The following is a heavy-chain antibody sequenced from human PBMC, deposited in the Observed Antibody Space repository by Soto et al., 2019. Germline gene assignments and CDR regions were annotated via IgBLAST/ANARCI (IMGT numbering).Heavy chain of an antibody. V-gene: IGHV1-3*01. J-gene: IGHJ4*02. Sequence: QVQHVQSGAELKKPGASVRVSRKASGYIFTNYAIHWVRQAPGQRLEWMAWINAGNGNTKYSQSFQDRLTVTRDTSATTVYMELSSLKFEDTAVYYCAREQQLDTGNFDYWGQGTLVTVSS. CDR2: INAGNGNT. D-gene: IGHD1-1*01. CDR3: AREQQLDTGNFDY. CDR1: GYIFTNYA.